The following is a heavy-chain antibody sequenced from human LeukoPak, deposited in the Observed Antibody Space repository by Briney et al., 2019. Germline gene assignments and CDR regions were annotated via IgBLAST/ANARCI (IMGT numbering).Heavy chain of an antibody. CDR3: ARVVVVPAAIRGHAFDI. CDR2: IYYSGST. CDR1: GGSISSSSYY. D-gene: IGHD2-2*02. V-gene: IGHV4-39*07. J-gene: IGHJ3*02. Sequence: SETLSLTCTVSGGSISSSSYYWGWTRQPPGKGLEWIGSIYYSGSTYYNPSLKSRVTISVDTSKNQFSLKLSSVTAADTAVYYCARVVVVPAAIRGHAFDIWGQGTMVTVSS.